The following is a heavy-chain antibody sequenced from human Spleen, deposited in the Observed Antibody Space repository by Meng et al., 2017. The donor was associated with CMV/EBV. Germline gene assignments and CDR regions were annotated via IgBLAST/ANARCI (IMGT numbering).Heavy chain of an antibody. CDR2: IYYDGTT. Sequence: ESLKISCAASGFIVSSKYMSWVRQAPGKGLEWVSVIYYDGTTNYADSVRGRFSISRDISENTVNLQMNSVRPEDTAVYYCSGDPWDFWGPGTLVTVSS. J-gene: IGHJ4*02. D-gene: IGHD3-10*01. CDR3: SGDPWDF. V-gene: IGHV3-66*02. CDR1: GFIVSSKY.